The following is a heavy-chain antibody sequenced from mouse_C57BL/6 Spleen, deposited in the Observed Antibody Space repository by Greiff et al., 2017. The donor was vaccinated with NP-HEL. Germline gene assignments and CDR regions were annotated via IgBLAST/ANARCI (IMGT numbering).Heavy chain of an antibody. CDR1: GFTFTDYY. J-gene: IGHJ4*01. CDR2: IRNKANGYTT. CDR3: ARGDYGSSYVVLLDY. Sequence: EVKLEESGGGLVQPGGSLSLSCAASGFTFTDYYMSWVRQPPGKALEWLGFIRNKANGYTTEYSASVKGRFTISRDNSQSILYLQMNALRAEDSATYYCARGDYGSSYVVLLDYWGQGTSVTVSS. V-gene: IGHV7-3*01. D-gene: IGHD1-1*01.